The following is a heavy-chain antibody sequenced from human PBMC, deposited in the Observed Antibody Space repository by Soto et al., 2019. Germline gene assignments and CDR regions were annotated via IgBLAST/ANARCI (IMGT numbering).Heavy chain of an antibody. V-gene: IGHV3-23*04. J-gene: IGHJ6*02. CDR3: ARDWTGDTCPCLDV. D-gene: IGHD3-3*01. CDR1: GFTFSNYA. CDR2: VSGSGGST. Sequence: EVQLVESGGGLVQPGGSLRLSCAAAGFTFSNYALTWVRQAPGKGLEWVSTVSGSGGSTYYADSVRGRFTISRDNSKKTLFLQMNSLRVEDTAIDYCARDWTGDTCPCLDVWGQGTTVSVSS.